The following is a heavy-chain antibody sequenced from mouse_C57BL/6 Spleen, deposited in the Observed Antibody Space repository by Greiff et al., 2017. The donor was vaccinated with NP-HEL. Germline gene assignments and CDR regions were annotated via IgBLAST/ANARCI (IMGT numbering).Heavy chain of an antibody. J-gene: IGHJ2*01. CDR3: ARGGYDDY. D-gene: IGHD2-2*01. V-gene: IGHV1-82*01. Sequence: QVQLQQSGPELVKPGASVKISCKASGYAFSSSWMNWVKQRPGKGLEWIGRIYPGDGDTNYNGKFKGKATLTADKSSSTAYMQRSSLTSEASAVYFCARGGYDDYWGQGTTLTVSS. CDR1: GYAFSSSW. CDR2: IYPGDGDT.